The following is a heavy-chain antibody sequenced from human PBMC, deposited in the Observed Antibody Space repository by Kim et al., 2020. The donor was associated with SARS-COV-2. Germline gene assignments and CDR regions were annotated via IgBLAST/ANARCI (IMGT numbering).Heavy chain of an antibody. Sequence: SETLSLTCAVYGGSFSGYYWSWIRQPPGKGLEWIGEINHSGSTNYNPSLKSRVTISVDTSKNQFSLKLSSVTAADTAVYYCARGDWGYSYGYGQFDYWG. CDR3: ARGDWGYSYGYGQFDY. V-gene: IGHV4-34*01. CDR2: INHSGST. D-gene: IGHD5-18*01. J-gene: IGHJ4*01. CDR1: GGSFSGYY.